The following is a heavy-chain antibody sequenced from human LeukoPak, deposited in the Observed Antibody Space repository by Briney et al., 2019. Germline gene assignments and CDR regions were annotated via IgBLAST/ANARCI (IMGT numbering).Heavy chain of an antibody. V-gene: IGHV3-23*01. D-gene: IGHD1-7*01. CDR1: GFTFSSYA. Sequence: TGGSLRLSCAASGFTFSSYAMTWVRQAPGKGLEWVSAISANAYSTYYADSVKGRFTISRDNSKNTLYLQMNSLRAEDTAVYYCARTTPAFDPWGRGTLVTVSS. CDR3: ARTTPAFDP. J-gene: IGHJ5*02. CDR2: ISANAYST.